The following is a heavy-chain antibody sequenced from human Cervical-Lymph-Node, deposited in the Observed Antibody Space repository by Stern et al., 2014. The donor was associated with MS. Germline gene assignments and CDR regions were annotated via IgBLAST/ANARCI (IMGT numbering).Heavy chain of an antibody. V-gene: IGHV3-30*18. CDR2: ISYDGSKK. Sequence: QVQLVEAGGGVVQPGRSLRLSCAASGFTFSSYGIHWVRQAPGKGLEWVALISYDGSKKSYADSVKGRFTISRDNSKNTLFLHMNSLRAEDTAVYYCAKVATVPATTYYYGLDVWGQGTTVTVSS. CDR3: AKVATVPATTYYYGLDV. CDR1: GFTFSSYG. D-gene: IGHD2-2*01. J-gene: IGHJ6*02.